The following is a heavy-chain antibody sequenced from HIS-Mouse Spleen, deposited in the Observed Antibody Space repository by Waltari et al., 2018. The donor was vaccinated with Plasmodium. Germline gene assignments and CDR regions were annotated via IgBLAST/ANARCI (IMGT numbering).Heavy chain of an antibody. CDR1: GFTFSSYS. V-gene: IGHV3-21*01. D-gene: IGHD3-22*01. J-gene: IGHJ4*02. CDR2: ISSSSSYI. Sequence: EVQLVESGGGLVKPGGSLRLSCAASGFTFSSYSMNWVRQAPGKGLGWVSSISSSSSYIYYADSVKGRFTISRDNAKNSLYLQMNSLRAEDTAVYYCARDYYDSSGYYYGYYFDYWGQGTLVTVSS. CDR3: ARDYYDSSGYYYGYYFDY.